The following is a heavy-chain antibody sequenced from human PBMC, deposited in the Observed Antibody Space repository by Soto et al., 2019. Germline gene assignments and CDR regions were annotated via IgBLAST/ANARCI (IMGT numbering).Heavy chain of an antibody. V-gene: IGHV1-18*01. CDR3: ARDLMIAVAGTNDY. D-gene: IGHD6-19*01. CDR1: GYTFTSYG. CDR2: ISAYNGNT. J-gene: IGHJ4*02. Sequence: GASVKVSCKASGYTFTSYGISWVRQAPGQGLEWMGWISAYNGNTNYAQKLQGRVTMTTDTSTSTAYMELRSLRSDDTAVYYCARDLMIAVAGTNDYWGQGTLVTVSS.